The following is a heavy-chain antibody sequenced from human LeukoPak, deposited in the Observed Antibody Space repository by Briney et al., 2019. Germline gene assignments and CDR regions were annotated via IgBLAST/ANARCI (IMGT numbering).Heavy chain of an antibody. D-gene: IGHD1-1*01. J-gene: IGHJ6*03. CDR3: AREYNWNDGKYYYYYMDV. CDR2: ISAYNDNA. CDR1: GYTFTSYH. V-gene: IGHV1-18*01. Sequence: ASVKVSCKASGYTFTSYHISWVRQAPGQGLEWMGWISAYNDNANYAQKLQGRVTMTTDTSTSTAYMELRSLRSDDTAVYYCAREYNWNDGKYYYYYMDVWGKGTTVTVSS.